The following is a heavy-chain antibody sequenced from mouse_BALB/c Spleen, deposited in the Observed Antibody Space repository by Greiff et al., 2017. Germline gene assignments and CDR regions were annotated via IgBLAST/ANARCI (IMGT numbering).Heavy chain of an antibody. D-gene: IGHD2-4*01. V-gene: IGHV5-6-5*01. Sequence: EVQGVESGGGLVKPGGSLKLSCAASGFTFSSYAMSWVRQTPEKRLEWVASISSGGSTYYPDSVKGRFTISRDNARNILYLQMSSLRSEDTAMYYCARSSMITTGWYFDVWGAGTTVTVSS. J-gene: IGHJ1*01. CDR2: ISSGGST. CDR3: ARSSMITTGWYFDV. CDR1: GFTFSSYA.